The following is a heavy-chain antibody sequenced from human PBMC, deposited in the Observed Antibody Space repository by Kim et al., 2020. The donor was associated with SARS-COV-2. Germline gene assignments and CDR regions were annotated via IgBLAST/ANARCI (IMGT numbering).Heavy chain of an antibody. Sequence: GGSLRLSCAASGFTFSSYAMSWVRQAPGKGLEWVSAISGSGGSTYYADSVKGRFTISRDNSKNTLYLQMNSLRAEDTAVYYCAKVGLEDHITYYFDYWGQGTLVTVSS. V-gene: IGHV3-23*01. CDR3: AKVGLEDHITYYFDY. CDR2: ISGSGGST. J-gene: IGHJ4*02. CDR1: GFTFSSYA.